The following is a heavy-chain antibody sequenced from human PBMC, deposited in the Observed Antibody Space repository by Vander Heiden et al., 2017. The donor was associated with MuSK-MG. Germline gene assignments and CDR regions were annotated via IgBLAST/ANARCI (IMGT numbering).Heavy chain of an antibody. J-gene: IGHJ3*02. CDR2: IYWDDDK. CDR3: AHILVLQNAFDI. Sequence: QITLKESGPTLVKPTQTLTLTCTFSGFSLSTTGVGVGWIRQPPGKALEWLALIYWDDDKRYSPSLKSRLTITKDTSKNQVVLTMTNMDPVDTATYYCAHILVLQNAFDIWGQGTMVTVSS. V-gene: IGHV2-5*02. CDR1: GFSLSTTGVG.